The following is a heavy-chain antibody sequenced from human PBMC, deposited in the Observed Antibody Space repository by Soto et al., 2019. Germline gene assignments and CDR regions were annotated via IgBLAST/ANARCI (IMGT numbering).Heavy chain of an antibody. CDR1: RGSISSGDYY. J-gene: IGHJ5*02. CDR3: ARERPDGARLDP. V-gene: IGHV4-30-4*01. D-gene: IGHD6-6*01. CDR2: IYDSGST. Sequence: QVQLQESGRGLVKPSQTLSLTCTVSRGSISSGDYYWSWIRQPPGKGLEWIGYIYDSGSTYYNPSLKSRVTISVNTSKNQFSLKLSSVTPADTAVYYCARERPDGARLDPWVQGTLVTVSS.